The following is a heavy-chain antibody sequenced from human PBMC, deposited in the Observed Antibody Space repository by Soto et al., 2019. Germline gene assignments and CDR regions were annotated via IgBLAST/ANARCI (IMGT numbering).Heavy chain of an antibody. D-gene: IGHD5-18*01. V-gene: IGHV4-39*01. CDR2: IYYSGST. Sequence: PSETLSLTCTVSGGSISSSSYYWGWIRQPPGKGLEWIGSIYYSGSTYYNPSLKSRVTISVDTSKNQFSLKLSSVTAADTAVYYCAKVLTVRGYSYGHISPFDYWGQGTLVTVSS. CDR1: GGSISSSSYY. J-gene: IGHJ4*02. CDR3: AKVLTVRGYSYGHISPFDY.